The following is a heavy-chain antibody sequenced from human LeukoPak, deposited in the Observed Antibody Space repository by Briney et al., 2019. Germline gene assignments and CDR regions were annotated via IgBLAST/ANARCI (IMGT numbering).Heavy chain of an antibody. V-gene: IGHV1-69*01. CDR3: ASPSPGGGAAGLFDY. Sequence: GSSVKVSCKASGGTFSSYAISWVRQAPGQGLEWMGGIIPIFGTANYAQKFQGRVTITADESTSTAYMELSSLRSEDTAVYYCASPSPGGGAAGLFDYWGQGTLVTVSS. D-gene: IGHD6-13*01. J-gene: IGHJ4*02. CDR1: GGTFSSYA. CDR2: IIPIFGTA.